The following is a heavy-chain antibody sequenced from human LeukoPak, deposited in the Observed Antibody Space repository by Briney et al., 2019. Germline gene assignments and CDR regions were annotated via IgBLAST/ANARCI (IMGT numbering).Heavy chain of an antibody. CDR2: ISHDGSNK. V-gene: IGHV3-30*18. D-gene: IGHD3-22*01. J-gene: IGHJ4*02. CDR3: AKEYYYETSALPGEY. Sequence: GGSLRLSCAASGFTFSSYGMHWVRQAPGKGLEWVAVISHDGSNKYYADSVKGRFTISRDNSKNALYLQMSSLRADDTAVYYCAKEYYYETSALPGEYWGQGTLVTVSP. CDR1: GFTFSSYG.